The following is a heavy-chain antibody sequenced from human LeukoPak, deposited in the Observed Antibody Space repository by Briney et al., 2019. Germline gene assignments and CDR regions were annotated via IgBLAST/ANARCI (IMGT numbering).Heavy chain of an antibody. J-gene: IGHJ4*02. V-gene: IGHV3-23*01. CDR3: ARVRSLHNWNDESFDY. CDR1: GFTFSSYA. CDR2: VSDSGGST. D-gene: IGHD1-20*01. Sequence: PGGSLRLSCAASGFTFSSYAMSWVRQAPGKGLEWVSAVSDSGGSTYYADSVKGRFTISRDNSKNTLYLQMNSLRAEDTAVYYCARVRSLHNWNDESFDYWGQGTLVTVSS.